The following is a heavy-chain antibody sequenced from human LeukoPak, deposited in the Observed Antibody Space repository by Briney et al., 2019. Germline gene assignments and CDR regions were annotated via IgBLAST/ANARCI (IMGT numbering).Heavy chain of an antibody. J-gene: IGHJ5*02. Sequence: PSETLSLTCTVSGRSISSYYWSWIRQPAGKGLEWIGRIYTSGSTNYNPSLKSRVTMSVDTSKNQFSLKLSSVTAADTAVYYCARVSVVAATVWFDHWGQGTLVTVSS. CDR2: IYTSGST. D-gene: IGHD2-15*01. V-gene: IGHV4-4*07. CDR1: GRSISSYY. CDR3: ARVSVVAATVWFDH.